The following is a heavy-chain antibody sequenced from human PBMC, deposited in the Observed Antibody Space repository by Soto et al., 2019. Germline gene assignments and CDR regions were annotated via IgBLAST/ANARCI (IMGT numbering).Heavy chain of an antibody. J-gene: IGHJ4*02. V-gene: IGHV3-30-3*01. Sequence: PGGSLRLSCTASGFTFSIYAMHWVRQAPGKGLEWVAIISYDGTKIDYAGSVKGRFTISRDNSKNTLYLKMNSLRVEDTAVYYWARESEDLTSNFDYWGQGTLVTVSS. CDR1: GFTFSIYA. CDR2: ISYDGTKI. CDR3: ARESEDLTSNFDY.